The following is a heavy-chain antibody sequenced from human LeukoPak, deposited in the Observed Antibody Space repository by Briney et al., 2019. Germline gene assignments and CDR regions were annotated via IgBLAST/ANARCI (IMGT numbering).Heavy chain of an antibody. CDR3: ARAGMDYYDSSGYYYEN. CDR2: IYYSGST. J-gene: IGHJ4*02. D-gene: IGHD3-22*01. CDR1: GGSISSGDYY. Sequence: SETLSLTCTVSGGSISSGDYYWSWIRQPPGKGLEWIGYIYYSGSTYYNPSLKSRVTISVDTSKNQFSLKLSSVTAANTDVYYCARAGMDYYDSSGYYYENWGQGTLVTVSS. V-gene: IGHV4-30-4*01.